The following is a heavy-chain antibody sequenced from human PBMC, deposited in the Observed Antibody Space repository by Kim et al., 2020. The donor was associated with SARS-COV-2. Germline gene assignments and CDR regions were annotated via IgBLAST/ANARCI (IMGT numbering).Heavy chain of an antibody. J-gene: IGHJ3*02. CDR1: GFTFRSYG. CDR3: AKVPWVGYESSGHAFAI. V-gene: IGHV3-23*01. D-gene: IGHD3-22*01. CDR2: ISGSGGRT. Sequence: GGSLRLSCAASGFTFRSYGMSWVRQAPGKGLEWVSGISGSGGRTFYADSVKGRFTISRDNSENTLYLQMNSLRAEDTAVYYCAKVPWVGYESSGHAFAIWGQGTMVTVSS.